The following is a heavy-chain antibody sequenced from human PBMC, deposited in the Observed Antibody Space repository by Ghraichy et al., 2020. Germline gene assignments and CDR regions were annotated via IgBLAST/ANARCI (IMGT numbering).Heavy chain of an antibody. CDR2: IYYSGST. CDR3: AYLVAATSNDFDY. Sequence: GSLRLSCTVSGGSISSSSYYWGWIRQPPGKGLEWIGSIYYSGSTYYNPSLKSRVTISVDTSKNLFSLKLSSVTAADTAVYYYAYLVAATSNDFDYWGQGTLVTVSS. CDR1: GGSISSSSYY. D-gene: IGHD2-15*01. V-gene: IGHV4-39*01. J-gene: IGHJ4*02.